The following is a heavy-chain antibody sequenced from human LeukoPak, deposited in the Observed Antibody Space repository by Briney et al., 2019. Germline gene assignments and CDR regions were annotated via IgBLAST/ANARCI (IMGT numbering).Heavy chain of an antibody. J-gene: IGHJ4*02. CDR2: ITGNALNT. CDR3: AKLRDFYDNSGYSYFDN. V-gene: IGHV3-23*01. CDR1: GFTFSNYA. D-gene: IGHD3-22*01. Sequence: GGSLRLSCAASGFTFSNYAMSWVRQAPGKGLEWVSSITGNALNTYQADFIKGRFTISRDDSKNTLYLHLSSLRVEDTAVYYCAKLRDFYDNSGYSYFDNWGQGTLVTVSS.